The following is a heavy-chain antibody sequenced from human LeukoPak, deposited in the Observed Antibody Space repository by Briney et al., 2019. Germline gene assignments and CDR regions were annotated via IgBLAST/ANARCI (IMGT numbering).Heavy chain of an antibody. CDR3: ARITMVRGVIIYAGWFDP. D-gene: IGHD3-10*01. CDR1: GYTFTSYG. J-gene: IGHJ5*02. CDR2: ISAYNGNT. V-gene: IGHV1-18*01. Sequence: ASVKVSCKASGYTFTSYGISWVRQAPGQGLELMGWISAYNGNTNYAQKLQGRVTMTTDTSTSTAYMELRSLRSDDTAVYYCARITMVRGVIIYAGWFDPWGQGTLVTVSS.